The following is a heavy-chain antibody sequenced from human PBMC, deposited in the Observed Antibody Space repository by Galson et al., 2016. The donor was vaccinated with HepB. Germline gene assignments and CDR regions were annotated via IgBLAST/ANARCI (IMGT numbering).Heavy chain of an antibody. J-gene: IGHJ3*01. CDR3: ARAKIVYRGVFDAFDF. CDR2: MYSGGGT. Sequence: SLRLSCAASGLTVSSNYMNWVRQRQGKGLEWVSVMYSGGGTDYADSVKGRFTISRDNSKNTLYLQMNSLRVEDTAVYYCARAKIVYRGVFDAFDFWGQGAMVTVSS. CDR1: GLTVSSNY. V-gene: IGHV3-53*01. D-gene: IGHD3-10*01.